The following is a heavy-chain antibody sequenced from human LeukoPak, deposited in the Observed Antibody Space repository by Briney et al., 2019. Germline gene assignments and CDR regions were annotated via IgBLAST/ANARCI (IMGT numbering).Heavy chain of an antibody. J-gene: IGHJ6*02. V-gene: IGHV3-30*18. Sequence: GGSLRLSCAASGFTFSSYGMHWVRQAPGKGLVWVAVISYDGSNKYYADSVKGRFTISRDNSKNTLYLQMNSLRAEDTAVYYCAKVRGDIVVVPAAISDGMDVWGQGTTATVSS. D-gene: IGHD2-2*02. CDR3: AKVRGDIVVVPAAISDGMDV. CDR2: ISYDGSNK. CDR1: GFTFSSYG.